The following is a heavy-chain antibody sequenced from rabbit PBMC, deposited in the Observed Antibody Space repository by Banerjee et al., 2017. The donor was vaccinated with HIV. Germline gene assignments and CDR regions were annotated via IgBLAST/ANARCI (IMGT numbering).Heavy chain of an antibody. CDR3: ARDPYASSSGYYIHF. Sequence: QEQLVESGGGLVQPEGSLTLTCTASGFSFSSSYYICWVRQAPGKGLEWIACIYNGNGDTHYASWAKGRFTISKTSSTAVTLQMTSLTAADTATYFCARDPYASSSGYYIHFRGQGTLVTVS. J-gene: IGHJ2*01. CDR1: GFSFSSSYY. V-gene: IGHV1S45*01. D-gene: IGHD1-1*01. CDR2: IYNGNGDT.